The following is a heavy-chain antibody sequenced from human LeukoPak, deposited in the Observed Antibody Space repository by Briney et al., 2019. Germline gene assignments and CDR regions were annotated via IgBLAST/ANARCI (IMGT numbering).Heavy chain of an antibody. Sequence: GSSVKVSCKASGGTFSSYAISWVRQAPGQGLEWMGRIIPIFGIANYAQKFQGRVTITADKSTSTAYMELSSLRSEDTAVYYCARDNGYYYDSSGYPSDYWGQGTLVTVSS. CDR1: GGTFSSYA. J-gene: IGHJ4*02. D-gene: IGHD3-22*01. V-gene: IGHV1-69*04. CDR2: IIPIFGIA. CDR3: ARDNGYYYDSSGYPSDY.